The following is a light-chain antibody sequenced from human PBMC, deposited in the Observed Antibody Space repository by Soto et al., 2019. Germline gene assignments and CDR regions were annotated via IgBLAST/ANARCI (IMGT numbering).Light chain of an antibody. CDR1: SSDVGGYKY. CDR3: SSYTSSSTLV. J-gene: IGLJ3*02. Sequence: QSVLTQPASVSGSPGQSITISCTGNSSDVGGYKYVSWYQQHPGKAPKLMIYEVTNRPSGVSNRFSGSKSGNTASLTISGLHTEDEADYYCSSYTSSSTLVFGGGTKLTVL. V-gene: IGLV2-14*01. CDR2: EVT.